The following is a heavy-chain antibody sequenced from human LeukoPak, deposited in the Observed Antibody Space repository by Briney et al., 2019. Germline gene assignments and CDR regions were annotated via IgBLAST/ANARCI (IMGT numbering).Heavy chain of an antibody. D-gene: IGHD6-6*01. J-gene: IGHJ6*03. CDR2: ISSSGSTI. CDR3: ASEEAAQLVLSYYYYYYMDV. V-gene: IGHV3-11*01. Sequence: GGSLRLSCAASGFTFSDYYMSWIRQAPGKGLEWVSYISSSGSTIYYADSVKGRFTVSRDNAKNSLYLQMNSLRGEDTAVYYCASEEAAQLVLSYYYYYYMDVWGKGTTVTVSS. CDR1: GFTFSDYY.